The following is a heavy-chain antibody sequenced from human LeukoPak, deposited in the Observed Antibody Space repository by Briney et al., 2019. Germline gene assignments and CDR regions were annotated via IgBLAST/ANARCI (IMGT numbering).Heavy chain of an antibody. CDR3: ARGVWGYHYYYYYGMDV. D-gene: IGHD4/OR15-4a*01. CDR2: IYYSGST. V-gene: IGHV4-59*01. Sequence: PSETLSLTCTVSGGSISSYYWSWIRQPPGKGLEWIGYIYYSGSTNYNPSLKSRVTISVDTSENQFSLKLSSVTAADTAVYYCARGVWGYHYYYYYGMDVWGQGTTVTVSS. J-gene: IGHJ6*02. CDR1: GGSISSYY.